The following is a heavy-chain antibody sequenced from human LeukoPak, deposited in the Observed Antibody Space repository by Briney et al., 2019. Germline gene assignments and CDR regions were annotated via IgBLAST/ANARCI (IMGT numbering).Heavy chain of an antibody. CDR3: ARRDSSWEWRSGAFDI. J-gene: IGHJ3*02. CDR2: IYHSGST. D-gene: IGHD6-13*01. V-gene: IGHV4-38-2*02. Sequence: PSETLSLTCTVSGYSISSGYYWGWIRQPPGKGLEWIGSIYHSGSTYYNPSLKSRVTISVDTSKNQFSLKLSSVTAADTAVYYCARRDSSWEWRSGAFDIWGQGTMVTVSS. CDR1: GYSISSGYY.